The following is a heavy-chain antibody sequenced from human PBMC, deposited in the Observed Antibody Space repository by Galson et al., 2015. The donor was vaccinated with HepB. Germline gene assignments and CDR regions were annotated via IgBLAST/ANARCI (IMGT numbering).Heavy chain of an antibody. J-gene: IGHJ6*02. CDR1: GFTFSSYA. Sequence: SLRLSCAASGFTFSSYAMHWVRQAPGKGLEWVAVISYDGSNKYYADSVKGRFTISRDNSKNTLYLQMNSLRAEDTAVYYCARDRDGYNISHGPSGFYYYYGMDVWGQGTTVTVSS. CDR3: ARDRDGYNISHGPSGFYYYYGMDV. V-gene: IGHV3-30-3*01. D-gene: IGHD5-24*01. CDR2: ISYDGSNK.